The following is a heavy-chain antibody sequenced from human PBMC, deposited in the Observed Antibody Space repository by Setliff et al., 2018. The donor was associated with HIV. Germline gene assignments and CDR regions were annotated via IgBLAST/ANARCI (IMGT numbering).Heavy chain of an antibody. CDR3: ARGWGLTYYDYEWGNYHYRYAMEV. Sequence: PSETLSLTCAVYGGSFRSYFWSWIRQPPGKGLEWIGEINHSASTNYNPSLKSRVTISVDTSKNQFSLRLTSMTAADAAVYYCARGWGLTYYDYEWGNYHYRYAMEVWGQGTLVTVSS. D-gene: IGHD3-16*02. V-gene: IGHV4-34*01. CDR2: INHSAST. J-gene: IGHJ4*02. CDR1: GGSFRSYF.